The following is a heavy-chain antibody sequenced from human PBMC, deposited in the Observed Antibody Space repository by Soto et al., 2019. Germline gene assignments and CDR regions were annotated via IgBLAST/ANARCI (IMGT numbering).Heavy chain of an antibody. CDR2: IWYDGSNK. V-gene: IGHV3-33*01. D-gene: IGHD1-26*01. Sequence: GGSLRLSCAASGFTFSSYGMHWVRQAPGKGLEWVAVIWYDGSNKYYADSVKGRFTISRDNSKNTLYLQMNSLRAEDTAVYYCARDQDGELLGQYYYYGMDVWGQGTTVTVSS. CDR1: GFTFSSYG. CDR3: ARDQDGELLGQYYYYGMDV. J-gene: IGHJ6*02.